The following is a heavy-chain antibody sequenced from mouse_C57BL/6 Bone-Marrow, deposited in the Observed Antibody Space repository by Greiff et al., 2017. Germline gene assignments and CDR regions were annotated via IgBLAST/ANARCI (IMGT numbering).Heavy chain of an antibody. CDR1: GYAFSSSW. CDR2: IYPGDGDT. Sequence: QVQLQQSGPELVKPGASVTISCKASGYAFSSSWMNWVKQRPGKGLEWIGRIYPGDGDTNYNGKFKGKATLTVDKSSSTAYMQLSSLTSKDSAVYFCESEYNYNSYAMDYWGQGTSVTVSS. D-gene: IGHD1-3*01. CDR3: ESEYNYNSYAMDY. V-gene: IGHV1-82*01. J-gene: IGHJ4*01.